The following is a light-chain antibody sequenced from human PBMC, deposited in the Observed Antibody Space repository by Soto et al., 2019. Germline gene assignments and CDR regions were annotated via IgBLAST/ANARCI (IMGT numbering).Light chain of an antibody. CDR2: GNS. CDR3: QSYDSSLKV. CDR1: SSNIGAGYD. J-gene: IGLJ1*01. Sequence: QSVPTQPPSVSGAPGQRVTISCTGSSSNIGAGYDVHWYQQLPGTAPKLLIYGNSNRPSGVPDRFFGSNSGTSASLAITGLQAEDEADYYCQSYDSSLKVFGTGTKVTVL. V-gene: IGLV1-40*01.